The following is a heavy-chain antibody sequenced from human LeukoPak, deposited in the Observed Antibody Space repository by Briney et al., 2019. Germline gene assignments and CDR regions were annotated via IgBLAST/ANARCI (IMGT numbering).Heavy chain of an antibody. V-gene: IGHV3-11*01. CDR1: GFTFSDYY. CDR3: AAVTMQRSSWYDYYYMDV. CDR2: ISSSGSDI. Sequence: PGGSLRLSCAASGFTFSDYYMTWIRQAPGKGLKWVSYISSSGSDIKYADSVKGRFSISRDNTKSSLYLQMNSLRAEDTAVYYCAAVTMQRSSWYDYYYMDVWGKGTTVTVSS. J-gene: IGHJ6*03. D-gene: IGHD6-25*01.